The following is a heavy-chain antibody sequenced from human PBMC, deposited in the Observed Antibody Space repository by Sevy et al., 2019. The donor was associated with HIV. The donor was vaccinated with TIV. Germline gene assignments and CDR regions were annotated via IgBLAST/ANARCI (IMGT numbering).Heavy chain of an antibody. CDR1: GFSFSRYG. V-gene: IGHV3-30*18. Sequence: GGSLRLSCAASGFSFSRYGIHWVRQAPGRGLEWVAVISHDGGTQYYADSVKGRFTVSRDNSEYTAYLEMDSLSTEDTAVYFCAKDLFGDYCLCSVDYWGQGALVTVSS. CDR2: ISHDGGTQ. CDR3: AKDLFGDYCLCSVDY. D-gene: IGHD4-17*01. J-gene: IGHJ4*02.